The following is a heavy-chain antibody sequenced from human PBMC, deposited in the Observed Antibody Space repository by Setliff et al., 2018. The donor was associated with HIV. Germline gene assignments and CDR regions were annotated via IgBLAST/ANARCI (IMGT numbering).Heavy chain of an antibody. CDR3: ATVPWGHSSLIIDH. CDR1: GLIFSSYE. J-gene: IGHJ4*02. D-gene: IGHD3-16*01. CDR2: IGGHGSII. V-gene: IGHV3-48*03. Sequence: GGSLRLSCAASGLIFSSYEMNWVRQAPGKGLEWISFIGGHGSIIHYADSVKGRFTISRDNAKNSVYLQMHSLRVEDTAVYYCATVPWGHSSLIIDHWGQGTPVTVSS.